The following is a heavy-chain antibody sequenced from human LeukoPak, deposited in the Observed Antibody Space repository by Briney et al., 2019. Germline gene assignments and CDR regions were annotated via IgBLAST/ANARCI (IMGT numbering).Heavy chain of an antibody. CDR1: GLTLSNYG. V-gene: IGHV3-30*03. CDR2: ISYDGVNK. J-gene: IGHJ6*02. Sequence: GGSLRLSCVASGLTLSNYGIHWVRQAPGKGLEWIGVISYDGVNKYQADSVKGRLTMSRDNSKNTLFLQMDSLRAEDTAVYYCARDRVMYYYFGMDVWGHGTTVTVSS. D-gene: IGHD3-3*01. CDR3: ARDRVMYYYFGMDV.